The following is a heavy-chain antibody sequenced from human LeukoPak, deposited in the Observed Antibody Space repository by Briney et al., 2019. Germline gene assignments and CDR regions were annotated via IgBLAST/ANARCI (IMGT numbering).Heavy chain of an antibody. CDR2: IWTDGSKK. V-gene: IGHV3-33*01. D-gene: IGHD1-26*01. CDR1: GFVFNNYG. Sequence: PGGSLRLSCVASGFVFNNYGMHWVRQAPGKGLEWVAVIWTDGSKKSYADSVKGRFTFTRDNSKNMLYLQMDSLRADDTAVYYCARRSSGTSGLDYWGQGILVTVSS. CDR3: ARRSSGTSGLDY. J-gene: IGHJ4*02.